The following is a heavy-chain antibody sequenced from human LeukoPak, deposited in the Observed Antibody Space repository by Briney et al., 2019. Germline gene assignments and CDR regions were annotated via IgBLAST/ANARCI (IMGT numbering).Heavy chain of an antibody. CDR2: INHSGST. CDR1: GGSFSGYY. Sequence: SETLSLTCAVYGGSFSGYYWSWIRQPPGKGLEWIGEINHSGSTNYNPSLKSRVTISVDTSKNQFSLKLSSVTAADTAVYYCARGDGYYDFWSGYYHFDYWGQGTLVTVSS. CDR3: ARGDGYYDFWSGYYHFDY. J-gene: IGHJ4*02. D-gene: IGHD3-3*01. V-gene: IGHV4-34*01.